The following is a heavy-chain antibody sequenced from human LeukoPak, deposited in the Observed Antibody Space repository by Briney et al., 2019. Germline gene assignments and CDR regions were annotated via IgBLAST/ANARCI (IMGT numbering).Heavy chain of an antibody. CDR2: IYYSGST. CDR1: GGSISSYY. Sequence: SETLSLTCTVSGGSISSYYWSWIRQPPGKGLEWIGYIYYSGSTNYNPSLKSRVTISVDTSKNQFSLKLSSVTAADTAVYYCARGRVAWRIAAAGNGFDPGGQGPRVTVPS. V-gene: IGHV4-59*01. CDR3: ARGRVAWRIAAAGNGFDP. D-gene: IGHD6-13*01. J-gene: IGHJ5*02.